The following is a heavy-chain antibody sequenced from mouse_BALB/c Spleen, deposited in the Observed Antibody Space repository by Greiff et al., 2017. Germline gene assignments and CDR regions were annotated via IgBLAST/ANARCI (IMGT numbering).Heavy chain of an antibody. CDR2: INPYNDGT. Sequence: VQLKQSGPELVKPGASVKMSCKASGYTFTSYVMHWVKQKPGQGLEWIGYINPYNDGTKYNEKFKGKATLTSDKSSSTAYMELSSLTSEDSAVYYCARDQSLYGNYDAMDYWGQGTSVTVSS. V-gene: IGHV1-14*01. J-gene: IGHJ4*01. CDR3: ARDQSLYGNYDAMDY. CDR1: GYTFTSYV. D-gene: IGHD2-10*02.